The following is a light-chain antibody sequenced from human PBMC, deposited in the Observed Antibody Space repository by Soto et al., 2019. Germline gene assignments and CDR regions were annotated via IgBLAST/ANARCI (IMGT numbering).Light chain of an antibody. CDR2: AAS. CDR1: QGISSY. CDR3: QQLNSYT. J-gene: IGKJ5*01. Sequence: IQLTQSPSSLPASVGERVTITCRASQGISSYLAWYQQKPGKAPKLLIYAASTLQSGVPSRFSGSGSGTDFTLTISSLQPEDFATYYCQQLNSYTFGQGTRLEIK. V-gene: IGKV1-9*01.